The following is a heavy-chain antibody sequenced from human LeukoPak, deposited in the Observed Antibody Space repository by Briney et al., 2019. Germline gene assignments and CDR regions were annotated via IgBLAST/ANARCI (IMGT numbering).Heavy chain of an antibody. CDR2: ISGSGGRT. J-gene: IGHJ4*02. D-gene: IGHD1-26*01. Sequence: GGSLRLSCAAPGFTFSSYAMSWVRQAPGKGLEWVSAISGSGGRTYYADSVKGRFTISRDNSKNTLYLQMNSLRAEDTAVYYCAKDGGSGSYEKNYWGQGTLVTVSS. CDR3: AKDGGSGSYEKNY. CDR1: GFTFSSYA. V-gene: IGHV3-23*01.